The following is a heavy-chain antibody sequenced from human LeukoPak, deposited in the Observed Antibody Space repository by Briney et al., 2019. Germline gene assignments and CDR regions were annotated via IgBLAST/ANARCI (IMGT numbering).Heavy chain of an antibody. V-gene: IGHV3-23*01. CDR3: AKGRGYDILTGRFDY. J-gene: IGHJ4*02. CDR1: GFTFPNYV. D-gene: IGHD3-9*01. CDR2: ISGSGGNT. Sequence: PGGSLRLSCAASGFTFPNYVMSWVRQAPGKGLEWVSGISGSGGNTYYADSVKGRFTISRDNSKNTLYLQMNSLRAEDTAVYYCAKGRGYDILTGRFDYWGQGTLVTVSS.